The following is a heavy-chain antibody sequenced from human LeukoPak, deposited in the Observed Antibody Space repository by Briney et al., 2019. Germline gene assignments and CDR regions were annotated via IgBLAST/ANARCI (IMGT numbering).Heavy chain of an antibody. CDR1: GFTFSSYW. D-gene: IGHD2/OR15-2a*01. V-gene: IGHV4-34*01. J-gene: IGHJ4*02. Sequence: PGGSLRLSCAASGFTFSSYWMSWVRQPPGKGLEWIGEINHSGSTNYNPSLKSRVTISVDTSKNQFSLKLSSVTAADTAVYYCASRELSPISNDFDYWGQGTLVTVSS. CDR3: ASRELSPISNDFDY. CDR2: INHSGST.